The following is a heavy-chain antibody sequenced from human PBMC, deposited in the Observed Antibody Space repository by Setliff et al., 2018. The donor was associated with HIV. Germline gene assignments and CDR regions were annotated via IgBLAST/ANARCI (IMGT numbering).Heavy chain of an antibody. V-gene: IGHV4-61*09. Sequence: SETLSLTCTVSGGSISSGSYYWSWIRQPAGKGLEWIGHINTSGSTNYNPSLKSRVTISVDTSKNQFSLKLSSVTAADTAVYYCARGALRYFDWLLPYFDYWGQGTLVTVSS. CDR1: GGSISSGSYY. J-gene: IGHJ4*02. CDR3: ARGALRYFDWLLPYFDY. D-gene: IGHD3-9*01. CDR2: INTSGST.